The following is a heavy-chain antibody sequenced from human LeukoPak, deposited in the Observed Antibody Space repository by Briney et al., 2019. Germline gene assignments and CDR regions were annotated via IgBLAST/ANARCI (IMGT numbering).Heavy chain of an antibody. CDR1: GGSISSSSYY. CDR3: ASVRRGFGESSKYYAYYYMGV. Sequence: PSETLSLTCTVSGGSISSSSYYSGRIRQPPGKGLEWIGSIYYSGSTYYNPSLKSRVTISLDTSKNQFSLKLSSVTAADTAVYYCASVRRGFGESSKYYAYYYMGVWGKGTTVTISS. J-gene: IGHJ6*03. V-gene: IGHV4-39*01. D-gene: IGHD3-10*01. CDR2: IYYSGST.